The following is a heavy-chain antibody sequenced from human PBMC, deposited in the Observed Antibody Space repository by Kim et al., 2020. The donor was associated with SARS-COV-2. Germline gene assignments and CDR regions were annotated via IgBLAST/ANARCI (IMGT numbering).Heavy chain of an antibody. Sequence: SVKVSCKASGGTFSSYAISWVRQAPGQGLEWMGGIIPIFGTANYAQKFQGRVTITADKSTSTAYMELSSLRSEDTAVYYCARGGPAIEVVTAIHSRAAYYYGMDVWGQGTTVTVSS. CDR1: GGTFSSYA. D-gene: IGHD2-21*02. CDR2: IIPIFGTA. J-gene: IGHJ6*02. V-gene: IGHV1-69*06. CDR3: ARGGPAIEVVTAIHSRAAYYYGMDV.